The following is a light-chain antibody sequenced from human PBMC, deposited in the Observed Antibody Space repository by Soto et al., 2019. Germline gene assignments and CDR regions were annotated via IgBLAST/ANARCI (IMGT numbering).Light chain of an antibody. CDR2: EVT. CDR3: SSYTSTSTRWV. Sequence: QSVLTQPASVSGSPGQSITISCTGTSNDIGGYNYVSWLQQHPGEAPKLMIYEVTNRPSGVSRRFSGSKSGNTASLTISGLQADDEADYYCSSYTSTSTRWVFGGGTKLTVL. J-gene: IGLJ3*02. CDR1: SNDIGGYNY. V-gene: IGLV2-14*01.